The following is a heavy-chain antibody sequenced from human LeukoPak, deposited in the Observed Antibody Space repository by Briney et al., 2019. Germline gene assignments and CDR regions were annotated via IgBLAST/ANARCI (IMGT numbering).Heavy chain of an antibody. D-gene: IGHD3-16*02. V-gene: IGHV3-23*01. CDR2: ISGSGGST. CDR1: GFTFSSYA. Sequence: GGSLRLSCAASGFTFSSYAMSWVRQAPGKGLEWVSAISGSGGSTYYADSVKGRFTISRDNSKNTLYLQMNSLRAEDTAVYYCAKDGCTFGGVIVIQQGLNDAFDIWGQGTMVTVSS. J-gene: IGHJ3*02. CDR3: AKDGCTFGGVIVIQQGLNDAFDI.